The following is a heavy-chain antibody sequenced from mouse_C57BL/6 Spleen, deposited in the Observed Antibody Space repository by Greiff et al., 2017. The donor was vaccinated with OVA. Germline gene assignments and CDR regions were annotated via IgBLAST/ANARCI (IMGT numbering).Heavy chain of an antibody. CDR2: IYPRSGNT. D-gene: IGHD2-3*01. Sequence: VQLQQSGAELARPGASVKPSCKASGYTFTSYGISWVKQRTGQGLEWIGEIYPRSGNTYYNEKFKGKATLTADKSSSTAYMELRSLTSEDSAVYFCARGDDGYYVGYYAMDYWGQGTSVTVSS. CDR1: GYTFTSYG. CDR3: ARGDDGYYVGYYAMDY. J-gene: IGHJ4*01. V-gene: IGHV1-81*01.